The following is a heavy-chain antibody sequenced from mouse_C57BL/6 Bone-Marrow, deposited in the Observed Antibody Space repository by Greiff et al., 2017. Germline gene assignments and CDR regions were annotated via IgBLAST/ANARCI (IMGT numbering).Heavy chain of an antibody. CDR1: GFTFSSYA. V-gene: IGHV5-4*01. D-gene: IGHD4-1*01. Sequence: EVKLVESGGGLVKPGGSLKLSCAVSGFTFSSYAMSWVRQTPEKRLEWVATISDGGSYTYYPDNVKGRFTISRDNAKNNLYLQMSHLKSEDTAMYYCARELWERAMDDWGQGTSVTVSS. CDR3: ARELWERAMDD. CDR2: ISDGGSYT. J-gene: IGHJ4*01.